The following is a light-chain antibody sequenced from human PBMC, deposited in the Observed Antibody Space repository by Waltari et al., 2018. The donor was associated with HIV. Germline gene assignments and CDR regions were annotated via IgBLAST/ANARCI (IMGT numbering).Light chain of an antibody. CDR3: LVWDGSSDHYV. J-gene: IGLJ1*01. CDR2: DDS. V-gene: IGLV3-21*02. Sequence: SYVLTQSPSVSVAPGQTARIIWGGNNIGSKRVHWYQQRPGQALVLVVYDDSDRPSGLPGRFAGSNPENTATLTVSRVEAGDEADYYCLVWDGSSDHYVFGTGTKVTVL. CDR1: NIGSKR.